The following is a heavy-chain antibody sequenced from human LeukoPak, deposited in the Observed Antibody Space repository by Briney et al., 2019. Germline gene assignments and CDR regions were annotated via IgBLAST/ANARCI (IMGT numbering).Heavy chain of an antibody. V-gene: IGHV4-39*07. Sequence: SETLSLTCTVSGASISSSSYYWGWIRQPPGKGLEWIGSIYHSGSTYYNPSLKSRVTISVDTSKNQFSLKLSSVTAADTAVYYCARDHVRWFGELTYYMDVWGKGTTVTVSS. CDR1: GASISSSSYY. CDR3: ARDHVRWFGELTYYMDV. CDR2: IYHSGST. D-gene: IGHD3-10*01. J-gene: IGHJ6*03.